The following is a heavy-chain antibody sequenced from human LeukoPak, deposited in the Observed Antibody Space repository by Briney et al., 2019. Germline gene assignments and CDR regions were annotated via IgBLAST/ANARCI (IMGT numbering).Heavy chain of an antibody. Sequence: GRSLRLSCAASGFRFDDYAMHWVRRGPGKGLEWVSGISWNSGSTGYADSVKGRFTISRDNARNSLYLQMNSLRPEDTALYYCAKGLFGVVIRGNYFDPWGQGTLVTVSS. CDR2: ISWNSGST. J-gene: IGHJ5*02. V-gene: IGHV3-9*01. CDR3: AKGLFGVVIRGNYFDP. D-gene: IGHD3-3*01. CDR1: GFRFDDYA.